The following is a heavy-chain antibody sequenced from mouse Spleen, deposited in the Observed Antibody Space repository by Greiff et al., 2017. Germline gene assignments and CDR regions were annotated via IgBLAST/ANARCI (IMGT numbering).Heavy chain of an antibody. CDR2: INPGSGGT. D-gene: IGHD1-1*01. V-gene: IGHV1-54*01. Sequence: QVQLQQSGAELVRPGTSVKVSCKASGYAFTNYLIEWVKQRPGQGLEWIGVINPGSGGTNYNEKFKGKATLTADKSSSTAYMQLSSLTSEDSAVYFCAREGYYGSPFDYWGQGTTLTVSS. J-gene: IGHJ2*01. CDR1: GYAFTNYL. CDR3: AREGYYGSPFDY.